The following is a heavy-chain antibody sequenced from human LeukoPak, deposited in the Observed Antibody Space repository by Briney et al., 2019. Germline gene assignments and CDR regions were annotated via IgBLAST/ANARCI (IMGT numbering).Heavy chain of an antibody. Sequence: SETLSLTCTVSGGFISSSTYFWSWIRQPAGKGLEWIGYIYYSGTTNYKPSLKSRVTISVDTSKNQFSLKLSSVTAADTAVYYCARLKYYYDSSGYRAEYFQHWGQGTLVTVSS. CDR2: IYYSGTT. CDR1: GGFISSSTYF. CDR3: ARLKYYYDSSGYRAEYFQH. V-gene: IGHV4-61*10. D-gene: IGHD3-22*01. J-gene: IGHJ1*01.